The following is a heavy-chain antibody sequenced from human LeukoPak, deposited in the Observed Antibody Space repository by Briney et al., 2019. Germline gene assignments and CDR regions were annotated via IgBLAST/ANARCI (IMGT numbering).Heavy chain of an antibody. CDR2: IWYDGSTK. CDR3: ARGWFGELLPRHYYYYYGMDV. CDR1: GFTFRTYG. D-gene: IGHD3-10*01. Sequence: GGSLRLSCAASGFTFRTYGMHWVRQAPGKGLEWVAIIWYDGSTKYYAESVKGRFTISRDNSKNMLYLQMNSLRAEDTAVYYCARGWFGELLPRHYYYYYGMDVWGQGTTVTVSS. V-gene: IGHV3-33*01. J-gene: IGHJ6*02.